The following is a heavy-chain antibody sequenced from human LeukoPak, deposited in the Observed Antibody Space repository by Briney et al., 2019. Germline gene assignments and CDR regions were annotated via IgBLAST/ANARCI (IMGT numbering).Heavy chain of an antibody. CDR1: GGSISSYY. CDR3: ARHTTMVHFDY. CDR2: IYYSGST. V-gene: IGHV4-59*01. J-gene: IGHJ4*02. Sequence: SETLSLTCTVSGGSISSYYWSWIRQPPGKGLEWIGYIYYSGSTNYNPSLESRVTISVDTSKNQFSLKLSSVTAADTAVYYCARHTTMVHFDYWGQGTLVPVSS. D-gene: IGHD5-18*01.